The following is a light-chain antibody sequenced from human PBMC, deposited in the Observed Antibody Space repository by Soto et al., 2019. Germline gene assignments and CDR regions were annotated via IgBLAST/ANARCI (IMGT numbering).Light chain of an antibody. CDR1: QSVSSY. CDR3: QQRSNWPPA. V-gene: IGKV3-11*01. Sequence: EIVLTQSPVTLSLSPGERATLSWRASQSVSSYLAWYQQKPGQAPRLLIYDASNRATGIPARFSGSGSGTDFTLTISSLEPEDFAVYYCQQRSNWPPAFGQGTRLEI. J-gene: IGKJ5*01. CDR2: DAS.